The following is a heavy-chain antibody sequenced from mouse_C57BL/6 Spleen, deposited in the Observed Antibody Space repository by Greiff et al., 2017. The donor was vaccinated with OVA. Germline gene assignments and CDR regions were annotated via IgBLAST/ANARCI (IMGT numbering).Heavy chain of an antibody. Sequence: QVQLKQSGAELVRPGASVTLSCKASGYTFTDYEMHWVKQTPVHGLEWIGAIDPETGGTAYNQKFKGKAILTADKSSSTAYMELRSLTSEDSAVYYCTRYGNYVGFAYWGQGTLVTVSA. CDR1: GYTFTDYE. V-gene: IGHV1-15*01. J-gene: IGHJ3*01. CDR3: TRYGNYVGFAY. D-gene: IGHD2-1*01. CDR2: IDPETGGT.